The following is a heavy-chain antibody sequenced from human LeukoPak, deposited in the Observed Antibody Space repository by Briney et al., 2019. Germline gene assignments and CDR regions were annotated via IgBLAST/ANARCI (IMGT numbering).Heavy chain of an antibody. V-gene: IGHV1-69*04. CDR2: IIPILGIA. CDR3: ARDLRGYGSGSYGWFDP. D-gene: IGHD3-10*01. CDR1: RGTFSSYA. Sequence: SVKVSCKASRGTFSSYAISWVRQAPGQGLEWMGRIIPILGIANYAQKFQGRVTITADKSTRTAYMELSSLRSEDTAVYYCARDLRGYGSGSYGWFDPWGQGTLVTVSS. J-gene: IGHJ5*02.